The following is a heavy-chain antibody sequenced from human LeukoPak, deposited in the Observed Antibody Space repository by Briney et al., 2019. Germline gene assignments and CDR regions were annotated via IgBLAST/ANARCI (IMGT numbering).Heavy chain of an antibody. D-gene: IGHD3-9*01. Sequence: GGSLRLSCAASGFTFSSYAMHWVRQAPGKGLEWVAVISYDGGNKYYADSVKGRFTISRDNSKNTLYLQMNSLRAEDTAVYYCARVRTPKGVLRYFDPLGVWGQGTTVTVSS. CDR3: ARVRTPKGVLRYFDPLGV. V-gene: IGHV3-30-3*01. J-gene: IGHJ6*02. CDR2: ISYDGGNK. CDR1: GFTFSSYA.